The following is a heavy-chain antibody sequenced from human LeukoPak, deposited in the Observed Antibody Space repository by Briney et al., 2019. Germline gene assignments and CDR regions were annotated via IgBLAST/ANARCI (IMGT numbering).Heavy chain of an antibody. CDR3: ARDLSSWTFSGFDI. J-gene: IGHJ3*02. Sequence: GGSLRLSCPASGFDFSDYYMSWIRQAPGGGLEGVSYISSSGSTIYYADSVKGRYTISRDNAKNSLYLQMNSLRAEDTAVYYCARDLSSWTFSGFDIWGQGTMVTVSS. CDR2: ISSSGSTI. D-gene: IGHD6-13*01. V-gene: IGHV3-11*04. CDR1: GFDFSDYY.